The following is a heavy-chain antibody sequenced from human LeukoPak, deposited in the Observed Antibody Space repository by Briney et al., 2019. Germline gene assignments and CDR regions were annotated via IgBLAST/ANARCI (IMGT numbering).Heavy chain of an antibody. CDR2: ISYDGSNK. CDR1: GFTFSSYA. J-gene: IGHJ6*04. D-gene: IGHD3-10*01. CDR3: ARDKYYGSGSPRANYGMDV. Sequence: GRSLRLSCAASGFTFSSYAMHWVRQAPGKGLEWVAVISYDGSNKYYADSVKGRFTISRDNSKNTLYLQMNSLRAEDTAVYYCARDKYYGSGSPRANYGMDVWGKGTTVTVSS. V-gene: IGHV3-30*04.